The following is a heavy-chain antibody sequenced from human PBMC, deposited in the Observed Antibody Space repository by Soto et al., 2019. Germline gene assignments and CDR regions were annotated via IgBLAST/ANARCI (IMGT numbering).Heavy chain of an antibody. Sequence: QVQLLESGGGVVQPGRSLRLSCEASGFIFSNYGMHWVRQAPGKGLEWVAVIWYDGSKTYYADSVKGRFSISRDNSKNTLYLKMNNLGADDTADYCCTRDWEIRGAKGGQGTLVTVSS. CDR2: IWYDGSKT. CDR1: GFIFSNYG. V-gene: IGHV3-33*01. D-gene: IGHD3-10*01. J-gene: IGHJ4*02. CDR3: TRDWEIRGAK.